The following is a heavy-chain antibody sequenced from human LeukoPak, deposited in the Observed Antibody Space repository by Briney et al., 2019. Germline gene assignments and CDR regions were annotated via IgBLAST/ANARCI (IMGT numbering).Heavy chain of an antibody. CDR2: IXHSGST. V-gene: IGHV4-34*01. J-gene: IGHJ4*02. D-gene: IGHD3-16*01. Sequence: EIXHSGSTNYNPSLKSRVTISVDTSKNQFSLKLSSVTAADTAVYYCARGLNYYDYVWGSFADYWGQGTLVTVSS. CDR3: ARGLNYYDYVWGSFADY.